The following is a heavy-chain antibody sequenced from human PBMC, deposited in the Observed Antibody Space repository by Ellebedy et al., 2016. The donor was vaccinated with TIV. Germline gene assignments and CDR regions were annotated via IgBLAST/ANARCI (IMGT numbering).Heavy chain of an antibody. Sequence: SGPTLVKPTQTLTLTCTFSGFSLSTSGMCVSWIRQPPGKALEWLARIDWDDDKYYSTSLKTRLTISKDTSKNQVVLTMTNMDPVDTATYYCARIGMTTVTTKAFDIWGQGTMVTVSS. CDR1: GFSLSTSGMC. D-gene: IGHD4-17*01. CDR2: IDWDDDK. CDR3: ARIGMTTVTTKAFDI. V-gene: IGHV2-70*11. J-gene: IGHJ3*02.